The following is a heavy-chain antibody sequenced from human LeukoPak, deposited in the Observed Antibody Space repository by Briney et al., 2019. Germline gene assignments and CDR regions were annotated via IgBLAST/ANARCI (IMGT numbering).Heavy chain of an antibody. CDR2: IKSKTDGGTT. CDR1: GFTFSNAW. Sequence: GGSLRLSCAASGFTFSNAWMSWVRQAPGKGLEWVGRIKSKTDGGTTDYAAPVKGRFTISRDDSKNTLYLQMNSLKTEDTAVYYCTTLVSYNWNRFDYWGQGTLVTVSS. V-gene: IGHV3-15*01. D-gene: IGHD1-20*01. CDR3: TTLVSYNWNRFDY. J-gene: IGHJ4*02.